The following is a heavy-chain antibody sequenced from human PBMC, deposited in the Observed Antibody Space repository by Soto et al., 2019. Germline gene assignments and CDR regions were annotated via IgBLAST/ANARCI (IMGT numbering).Heavy chain of an antibody. CDR1: GYTFTGYY. J-gene: IGHJ6*02. CDR3: AREINYYDSSGYYFSYGMDV. V-gene: IGHV1-2*04. CDR2: INPNSGGT. Sequence: GASVKVSCKASGYTFTGYYMHWVRQAPGQGLEWMGWINPNSGGTNYAQKFQGWVTMTRDTSISTAYMELSRLRSDDTAVYYCAREINYYDSSGYYFSYGMDVWGQGTTVTVSS. D-gene: IGHD3-22*01.